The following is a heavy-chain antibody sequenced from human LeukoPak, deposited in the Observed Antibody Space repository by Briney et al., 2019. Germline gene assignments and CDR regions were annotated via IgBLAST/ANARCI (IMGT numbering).Heavy chain of an antibody. D-gene: IGHD4-17*01. Sequence: PSETLSLTCAVYGGSFSGYYWSWIRQPPGKGLEWIGEINHSGSTNYNPSLKSRVTISVDTSKNQFSLKLSSVTAADTAVYYCARHLVRVPSHDYGDYGGAFDIWGQGTMVTASS. J-gene: IGHJ3*02. V-gene: IGHV4-34*01. CDR2: INHSGST. CDR1: GGSFSGYY. CDR3: ARHLVRVPSHDYGDYGGAFDI.